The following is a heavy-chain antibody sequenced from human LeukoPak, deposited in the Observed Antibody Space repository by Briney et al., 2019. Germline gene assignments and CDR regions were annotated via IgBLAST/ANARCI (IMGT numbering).Heavy chain of an antibody. D-gene: IGHD3/OR15-3a*01. V-gene: IGHV4-39*01. CDR1: GGSISSSSYY. CDR2: IYYSGST. J-gene: IGHJ5*02. CDR3: ARKIGRDWFDP. Sequence: SETLSLTCTVSGGSISSSSYYWGWIRQPPGKGLEWIGSIYYSGSTYYNPSLKSRVTISVDTSKNQFSLKLSSVTAADTAVYYCARKIGRDWFDPWGQGTLVTVPS.